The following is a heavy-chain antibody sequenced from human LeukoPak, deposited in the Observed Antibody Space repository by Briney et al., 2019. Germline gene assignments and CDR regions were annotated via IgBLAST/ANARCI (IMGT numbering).Heavy chain of an antibody. CDR1: GFTFDDYA. CDR2: ISWNSGSI. V-gene: IGHV3-9*01. CDR3: AKDSDIAAGYFDY. J-gene: IGHJ4*02. D-gene: IGHD6-25*01. Sequence: GGSLRPSCAASGFTFDDYAMHWVRQAPGKGLEWVSGISWNSGSIGYADSVKGRFTISRDNAKNSLYLQMNSLRAEDTALYYCAKDSDIAAGYFDYWGQGTLVTVSS.